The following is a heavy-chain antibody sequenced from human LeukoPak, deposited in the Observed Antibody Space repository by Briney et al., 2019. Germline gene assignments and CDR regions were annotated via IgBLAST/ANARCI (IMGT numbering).Heavy chain of an antibody. D-gene: IGHD6-6*01. CDR1: GFTFSSNP. CDR2: ISGSGGST. J-gene: IGHJ4*02. Sequence: GGSLRLSCAASGFTFSSNPMSWVRQAPGKGLEWVSAISGSGGSTYYADSVKGRFTISRDNSKNTLYLQMNSLRAEDTAVYYCAKDRYSSSSGLEFDYWGQGTLVTVSS. CDR3: AKDRYSSSSGLEFDY. V-gene: IGHV3-23*01.